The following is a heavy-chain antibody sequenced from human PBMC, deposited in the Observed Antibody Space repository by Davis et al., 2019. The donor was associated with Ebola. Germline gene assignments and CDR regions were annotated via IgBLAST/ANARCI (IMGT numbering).Heavy chain of an antibody. D-gene: IGHD4/OR15-4a*01. CDR2: IYYSGST. V-gene: IGHV4-59*01. CDR1: GGSISTYY. Sequence: SETLSLTCTVSGGSISTYYWSWIRQPPGKGLEWIGYIYYSGSTNYNPSLKSRVTISVDTSKNQFSLKLSPVTAADTAVYYCAREGVPYYYYYGMDVWGQGTTVTVSS. J-gene: IGHJ6*02. CDR3: AREGVPYYYYYGMDV.